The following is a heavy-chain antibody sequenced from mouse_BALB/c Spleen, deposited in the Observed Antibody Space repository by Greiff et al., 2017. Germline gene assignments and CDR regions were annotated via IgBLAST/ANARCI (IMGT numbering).Heavy chain of an antibody. V-gene: IGHV2-9*02. CDR2: IWAGGST. J-gene: IGHJ2*01. Sequence: QVQLQQSGPGLVAPSQSLSITCTVSGFSLTSYGVHWVRQPPGKGLEWLGVIWAGGSTNYNSALMSRLSISKDNSKSQVFLKMTSLQTDDTAMYYCARSLTTVVANYYFDYWGQGTTLTVSS. D-gene: IGHD1-1*01. CDR3: ARSLTTVVANYYFDY. CDR1: GFSLTSYG.